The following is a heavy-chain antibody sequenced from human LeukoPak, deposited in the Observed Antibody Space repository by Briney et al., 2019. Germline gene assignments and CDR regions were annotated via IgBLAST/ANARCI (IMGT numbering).Heavy chain of an antibody. Sequence: GGSLRLSCAASGFTFSSYAMSWVRQAPGKGLEWVSVISGSGGSTYYADSVKGRFTISRDNSKNTLYLQMNSLRAEDTAVYYCTKERELVVTGNYFDYWGQGILVTVSS. V-gene: IGHV3-23*01. D-gene: IGHD6-19*01. CDR2: ISGSGGST. CDR1: GFTFSSYA. CDR3: TKERELVVTGNYFDY. J-gene: IGHJ4*02.